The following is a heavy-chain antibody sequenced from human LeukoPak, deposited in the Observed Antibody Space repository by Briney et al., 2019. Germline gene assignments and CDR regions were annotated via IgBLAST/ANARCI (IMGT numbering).Heavy chain of an antibody. CDR1: GDSISNGHYF. J-gene: IGHJ6*02. D-gene: IGHD3-10*01. CDR3: ARDRRITMVRGRRYGMDV. Sequence: SETLSLTCTVSGDSISNGHYFWVWVRQPPGKGLEWIGEIYHSGSTNYNPSLKSRVTISVDKSKNQFSLKLSSVTAADTAVYYCARDRRITMVRGRRYGMDVWGQGTTVTVSS. V-gene: IGHV4-39*07. CDR2: IYHSGST.